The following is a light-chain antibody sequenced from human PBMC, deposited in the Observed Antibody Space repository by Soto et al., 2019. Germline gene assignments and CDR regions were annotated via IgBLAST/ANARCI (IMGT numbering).Light chain of an antibody. V-gene: IGLV2-14*01. CDR1: SSDVGLFNY. CDR2: EVT. J-gene: IGLJ1*01. Sequence: QSVLTQPASVSGSPGQSITISCTGTSSDVGLFNYVSWYQQHPGGAPKLLIYEVTNRPAGVSNRFSGSKSGNTASLTISGLQAEDEADYYCSSYTSSSTLVFGSGTKVTVL. CDR3: SSYTSSSTLV.